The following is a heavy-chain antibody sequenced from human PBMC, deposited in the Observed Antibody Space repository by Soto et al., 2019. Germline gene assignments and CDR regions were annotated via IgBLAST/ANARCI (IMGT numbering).Heavy chain of an antibody. D-gene: IGHD6-6*01. J-gene: IGHJ4*02. CDR2: IYHSGST. V-gene: IGHV4-4*02. Sequence: SVTLSLTCTVSGGSISGSNWWIWIRQPPGKGLEWIGEIYHSGSTNYNPSLKSRVTISVDKSKNQFSLKLSSVTAADTAVYYCARVYSSSNYFDYWGQGTLVTSPQ. CDR1: GGSISGSNW. CDR3: ARVYSSSNYFDY.